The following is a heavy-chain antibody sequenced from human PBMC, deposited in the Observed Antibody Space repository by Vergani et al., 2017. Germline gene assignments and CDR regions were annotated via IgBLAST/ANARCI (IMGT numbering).Heavy chain of an antibody. V-gene: IGHV3-30*02. CDR3: AKHFRGWGIDY. Sequence: QVQLVQSGGGVVQRGGSLRLSCATSGFTLSNYDMPWVRQGPGKGLEFVAFIQFEGSNQYYADSVKGRFTLSRDFCKNTLYLQMNSLRTDDTATYFCAKHFRGWGIDYWGQGTQVIVSS. J-gene: IGHJ4*02. CDR2: IQFEGSNQ. CDR1: GFTLSNYD. D-gene: IGHD3-16*01.